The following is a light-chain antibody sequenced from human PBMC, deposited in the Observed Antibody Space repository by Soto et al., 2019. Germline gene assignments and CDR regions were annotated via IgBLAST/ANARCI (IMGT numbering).Light chain of an antibody. CDR2: GND. J-gene: IGLJ2*01. V-gene: IGLV1-44*01. CDR3: SAWDDSLNGPL. Sequence: SVVTQPPSASGTPGQRVTISCSGSSSNIGRNSVSWYQQLPGAAPQLLIYGNDQRPSGVPDRFFGSKSGTSASLAISGLQSDDEADYYCSAWDDSLNGPLFGGGTKLTVL. CDR1: SSNIGRNS.